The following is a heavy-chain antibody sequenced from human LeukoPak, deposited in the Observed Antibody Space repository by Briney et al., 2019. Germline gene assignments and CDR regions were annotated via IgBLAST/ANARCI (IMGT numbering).Heavy chain of an antibody. V-gene: IGHV3-11*05. Sequence: GGSLRLSCAASGFTFSDYYMSWIRQAPGKGLEWVSYISSSGIYTNYADSVKGRFTISRDNAKNSLYLQMNSLRAEDTAVYYCARDSSRYYDSSGDPSYWGQGTLVTVSS. J-gene: IGHJ4*02. CDR2: ISSSGIYT. CDR3: ARDSSRYYDSSGDPSY. D-gene: IGHD3-22*01. CDR1: GFTFSDYY.